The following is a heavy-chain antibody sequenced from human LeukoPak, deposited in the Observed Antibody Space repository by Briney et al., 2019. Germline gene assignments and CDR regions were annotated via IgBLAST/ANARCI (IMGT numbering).Heavy chain of an antibody. CDR3: ARHGGGGESYPRVFDY. CDR2: IYYIGST. CDR1: GGSISTNY. D-gene: IGHD1-26*01. J-gene: IGHJ4*02. V-gene: IGHV4-59*08. Sequence: SETLSLSCTASGGSISTNYMSWSRQPPGEGVEWGGYIYYIGSTNYNPSIKRRVTISVDTSKNQFSLKLSSVTAADTAMYYCARHGGGGESYPRVFDYWGRGNLVTVSS.